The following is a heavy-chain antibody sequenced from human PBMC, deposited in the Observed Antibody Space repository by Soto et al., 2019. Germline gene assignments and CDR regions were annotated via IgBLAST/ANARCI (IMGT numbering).Heavy chain of an antibody. Sequence: PSETLSLTCTVSGGSISSGGYYWSWIRQHPGKGLEWIGYIYYSGSTYYNPSLKSRVTISVDTSKNQFSLKLSSVTAADTAVYYCARVITIYDSSGYYYRATLFDYWGQGTLVTVSS. CDR3: ARVITIYDSSGYYYRATLFDY. J-gene: IGHJ4*02. V-gene: IGHV4-31*03. CDR2: IYYSGST. D-gene: IGHD3-22*01. CDR1: GGSISSGGYY.